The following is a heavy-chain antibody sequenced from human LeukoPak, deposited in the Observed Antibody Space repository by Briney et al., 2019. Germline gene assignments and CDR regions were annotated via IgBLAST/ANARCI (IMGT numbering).Heavy chain of an antibody. D-gene: IGHD1-20*01. CDR1: GFTFSDYY. CDR3: STLTSRGLSDS. CDR2: IKSKADGETI. J-gene: IGHJ4*02. Sequence: GGSLRLSCAASGFTFSDYYMTWIRQAPGKGLEWVGRIKSKADGETIDYAAPVKGRFTFSRDDSKNMLYLQMNSLKSEDTAVYYCSTLTSRGLSDSWGQGTLVTVSS. V-gene: IGHV3-15*01.